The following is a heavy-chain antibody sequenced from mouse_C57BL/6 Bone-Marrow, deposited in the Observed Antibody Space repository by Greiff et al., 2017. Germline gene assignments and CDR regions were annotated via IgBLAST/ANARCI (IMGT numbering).Heavy chain of an antibody. V-gene: IGHV1-69*01. Sequence: VQLQQPGAELVMPGASVKLSCKASGYTFTSYWMHWVKQRPGQGLEWIGEIDPSDSYTNYNQKFKGKSTLTVDKSSSTAYMQLSSLTSEDSAVSYCARLGTTVPYYAMDYWGQGTSVTVSS. CDR3: ARLGTTVPYYAMDY. D-gene: IGHD1-1*01. J-gene: IGHJ4*01. CDR2: IDPSDSYT. CDR1: GYTFTSYW.